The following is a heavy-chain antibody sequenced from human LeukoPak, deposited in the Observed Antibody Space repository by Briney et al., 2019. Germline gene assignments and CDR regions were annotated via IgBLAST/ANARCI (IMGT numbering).Heavy chain of an antibody. V-gene: IGHV3-23*01. CDR3: ARRAGEYSHPYDY. Sequence: GGSLRLSCAASGFTFSSYAMGWVRQAPGKGLEWVSVISVSDAYYVDSVKGRFTISRDNSKNTLYLQMNSLRAEDTAVYYCARRAGEYSHPYDYWGQGTLVTVSS. CDR1: GFTFSSYA. CDR2: ISVSDA. J-gene: IGHJ4*02. D-gene: IGHD4-17*01.